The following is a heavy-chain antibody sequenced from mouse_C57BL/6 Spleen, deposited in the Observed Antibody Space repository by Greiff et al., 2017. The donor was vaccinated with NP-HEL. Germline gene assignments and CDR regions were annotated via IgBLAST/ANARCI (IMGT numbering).Heavy chain of an antibody. CDR3: AREGTVVAPRYFGV. V-gene: IGHV5-17*01. J-gene: IGHJ1*03. Sequence: EVQLQESGGGLVKPGGSLKLSCAASGFTFSDYGMHWVRQAPEKGLEWVAYISSGSSTIYYAATVKGRVTISRDNAKNTLYLHMTSLRSEDTAMNYCAREGTVVAPRYFGVWGTGTTVTVSS. D-gene: IGHD1-1*01. CDR1: GFTFSDYG. CDR2: ISSGSSTI.